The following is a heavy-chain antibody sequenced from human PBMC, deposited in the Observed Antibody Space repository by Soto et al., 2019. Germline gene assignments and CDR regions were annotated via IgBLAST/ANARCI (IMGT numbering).Heavy chain of an antibody. J-gene: IGHJ6*02. CDR2: ISYDETNE. Sequence: QVQLVESGGGLVQPGGSLRLTCVASGFTFGSHGMHWVRQAPGKGLEWVAVISYDETNEHYVDAVKGRFTISRDNSKSILYLQMNRLRHEDTAVYKCAKDLRTTISDYGMDVWGQGTTVTVSS. CDR3: AKDLRTTISDYGMDV. CDR1: GFTFGSHG. V-gene: IGHV3-30*18.